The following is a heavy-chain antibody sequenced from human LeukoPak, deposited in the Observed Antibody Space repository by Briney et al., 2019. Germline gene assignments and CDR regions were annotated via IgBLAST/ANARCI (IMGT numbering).Heavy chain of an antibody. CDR1: GGSIGSNY. CDR3: AKYGNSGWEIDY. J-gene: IGHJ4*02. Sequence: SETLSLTCTVSGGSIGSNYWTWIRQPPGKGLEYIGYIYYTGATNYNPSLKSRVTISVDTSKNQFSLRLSSVTAADPAVYFCAKYGNSGWEIDYWGQGTLVTVSP. D-gene: IGHD6-19*01. CDR2: IYYTGAT. V-gene: IGHV4-59*08.